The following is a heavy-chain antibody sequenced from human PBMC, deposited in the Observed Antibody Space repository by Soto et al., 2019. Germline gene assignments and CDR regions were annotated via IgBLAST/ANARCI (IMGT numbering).Heavy chain of an antibody. CDR2: IYYSGST. J-gene: IGHJ3*02. CDR1: GGSVSSGAYY. D-gene: IGHD5-12*01. Sequence: TLTLTCTVSGGSVSSGAYYGTWIRQRPGKGLEWIGYIYYSGSTYYSASLKSRLSISLDTSKNQFSLRLSSVTAADTAMYYCARARLRAVYAFDIWGQGTMVTV. CDR3: ARARLRAVYAFDI. V-gene: IGHV4-31*03.